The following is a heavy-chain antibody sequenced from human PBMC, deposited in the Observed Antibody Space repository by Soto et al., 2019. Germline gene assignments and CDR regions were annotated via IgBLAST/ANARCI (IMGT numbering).Heavy chain of an antibody. CDR2: IYWDDTQ. Sequence: QITLKESGPTLVKPTQTLTLTCTFSGFSLSTSGVGVGWIRQPPGKALEWLALIYWDDTQRYSPSLKSRLTIXXXTXXNPVVLTMTNMDPVDTATYYCAHRRIVGTSNWFDPWGQGTLVTVSS. CDR1: GFSLSTSGVG. D-gene: IGHD1-26*01. J-gene: IGHJ5*02. CDR3: AHRRIVGTSNWFDP. V-gene: IGHV2-5*02.